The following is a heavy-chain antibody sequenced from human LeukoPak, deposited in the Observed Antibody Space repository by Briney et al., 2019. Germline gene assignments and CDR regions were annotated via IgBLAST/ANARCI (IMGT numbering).Heavy chain of an antibody. D-gene: IGHD5-12*01. Sequence: GGSLRLSCAASGFTVSSNYMSWVRQAPGKGLGWGSVIYSGGSTYYADSVKGRFTISRDNSKNTLYLQMSSLRAEDTAVYYCARGGYDAIFLFDYWGQGTLVTVSS. V-gene: IGHV3-53*01. CDR3: ARGGYDAIFLFDY. CDR2: IYSGGST. CDR1: GFTVSSNY. J-gene: IGHJ4*02.